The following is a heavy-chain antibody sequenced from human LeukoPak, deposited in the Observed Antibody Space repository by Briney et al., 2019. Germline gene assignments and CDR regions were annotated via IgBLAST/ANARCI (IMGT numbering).Heavy chain of an antibody. CDR1: GYSISSSYY. D-gene: IGHD6-19*01. CDR3: ARAAYSSGWYLDY. Sequence: ASETLSLTCTVSGYSISSSYYWGWIRQPPGKGLEWIGSIYHSGSTYYNPSLKSRVTISVDTSKNQFSLKLSSVTAADTAVYYCARAAYSSGWYLDYWGQGTLVTVSS. V-gene: IGHV4-38-2*02. J-gene: IGHJ4*02. CDR2: IYHSGST.